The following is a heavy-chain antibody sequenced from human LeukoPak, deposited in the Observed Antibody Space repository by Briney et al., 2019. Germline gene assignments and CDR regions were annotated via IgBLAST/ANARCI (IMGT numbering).Heavy chain of an antibody. CDR3: ARSDFWSGYANY. V-gene: IGHV4-34*01. D-gene: IGHD3-3*01. J-gene: IGHJ4*02. CDR1: GGSFSGYY. Sequence: SETLSPTCTVHGGSFSGYYWSWIRQPPGKGLEWIGEINHSGTTNYNPSLKSRVTISVDKSKNQFSLKLNSVTAADTAVYYCARSDFWSGYANYWGQGTLVTVSS. CDR2: INHSGTT.